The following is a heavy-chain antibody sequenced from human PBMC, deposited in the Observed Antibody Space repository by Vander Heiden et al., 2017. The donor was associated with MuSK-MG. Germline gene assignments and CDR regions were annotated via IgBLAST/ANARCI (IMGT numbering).Heavy chain of an antibody. Sequence: EVQLVESGGGLVQPGGSLRLSCAPPGFSFSTYLMTWVRQAPGKGPEWVASITQDGSQKFYVDSVKGRFTMSRDNGRNSLYLQINSLRDEDTAVYYCARGHFQLDVWGQGTTVTVSS. CDR1: GFSFSTYL. CDR2: ITQDGSQK. D-gene: IGHD2-2*01. J-gene: IGHJ6*02. V-gene: IGHV3-7*03. CDR3: ARGHFQLDV.